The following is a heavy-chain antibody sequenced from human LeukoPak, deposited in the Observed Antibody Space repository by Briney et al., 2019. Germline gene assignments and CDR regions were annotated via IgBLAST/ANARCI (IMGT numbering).Heavy chain of an antibody. J-gene: IGHJ3*02. D-gene: IGHD1-14*01. V-gene: IGHV3-11*04. CDR3: ARDLGPYNTSPNSGAFDI. CDR1: GFTFSDYY. Sequence: GGSPRLSCAASGFTFSDYYMAWIRQAPGKGLECISYLSRRGGTIYYADSVKGRFTVSWDNAKNSFYLQMNSLRAEDTAVFYCARDLGPYNTSPNSGAFDIWGQGTMVTVSS. CDR2: LSRRGGTI.